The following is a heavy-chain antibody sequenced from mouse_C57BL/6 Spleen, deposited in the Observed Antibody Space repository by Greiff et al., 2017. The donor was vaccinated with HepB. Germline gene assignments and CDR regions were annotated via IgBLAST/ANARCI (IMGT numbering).Heavy chain of an antibody. CDR3: TRGRDQYYYGSSRYWYFDV. Sequence: EVQLVESGEGLVKPGGSLKLSCAASGFTFSSYAMSWVRQTPEKRLEWVAYISSGGDYIYYADTVKGRFTISRDNARNTLYLQMSSLTSEDTAMYYCTRGRDQYYYGSSRYWYFDVWGTGTTVTVSS. D-gene: IGHD1-1*01. CDR2: ISSGGDYI. V-gene: IGHV5-9-1*02. CDR1: GFTFSSYA. J-gene: IGHJ1*03.